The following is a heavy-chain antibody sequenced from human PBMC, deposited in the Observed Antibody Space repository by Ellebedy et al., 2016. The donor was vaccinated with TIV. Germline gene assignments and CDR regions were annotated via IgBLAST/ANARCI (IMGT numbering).Heavy chain of an antibody. CDR3: ATDGEQVLNGWFDP. J-gene: IGHJ5*02. Sequence: AASLKVSCKASAYTFTSYDINWVRQATGQGLEWMGWMNPNSGNTGYAQKFQGRVTMTEDTATDTAYMELSSLRSEGTAVYYCATDGEQVLNGWFDPWGQGTLVTVSS. CDR1: AYTFTSYD. V-gene: IGHV1-8*02. CDR2: MNPNSGNT. D-gene: IGHD1-26*01.